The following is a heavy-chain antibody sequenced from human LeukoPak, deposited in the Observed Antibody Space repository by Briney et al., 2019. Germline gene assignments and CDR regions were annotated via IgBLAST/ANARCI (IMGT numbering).Heavy chain of an antibody. Sequence: GGSLRLSCAASGFTFSSYAMSWVRQAPGKGLEWVSAISGSGGSTYYADSVKGRFTISRDNFKNTLYLQMNSLRAEDTAVYYCAKLPPFDWLLSQFDYWGQGTLVTVSS. V-gene: IGHV3-23*01. CDR2: ISGSGGST. J-gene: IGHJ4*02. CDR1: GFTFSSYA. CDR3: AKLPPFDWLLSQFDY. D-gene: IGHD3-9*01.